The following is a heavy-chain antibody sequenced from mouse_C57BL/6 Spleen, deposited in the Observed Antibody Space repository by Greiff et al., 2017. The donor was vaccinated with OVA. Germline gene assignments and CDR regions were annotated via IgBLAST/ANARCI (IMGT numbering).Heavy chain of an antibody. V-gene: IGHV1-69*01. CDR2: IDPSDSYT. D-gene: IGHD1-1*01. Sequence: QVQLQQPGAELVMPGASVKLSCKASGYTFTSYWMHWVKQRPGQGLEWIGEIDPSDSYTNYNQKFKGKSTLTVDKSSSTAYMQLSSLTSEDSAVYYCARSGGSSFNWYYDGWGTGTTVTVSS. CDR1: GYTFTSYW. J-gene: IGHJ1*03. CDR3: ARSGGSSFNWYYDG.